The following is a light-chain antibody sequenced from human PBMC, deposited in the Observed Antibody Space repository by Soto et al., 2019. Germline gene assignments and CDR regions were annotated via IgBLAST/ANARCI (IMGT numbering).Light chain of an antibody. CDR3: QQYNNWPTDT. Sequence: EIIWTQSPASLSVSPGERATLSCRASQSVNTNLAWYQQKRGQAPRLLIYGASTRATGIPGRFRGSGSGTEFTLTITSLQSEDGAVYFCQQYNNWPTDTFGQGTKLEIK. V-gene: IGKV3-15*01. J-gene: IGKJ2*01. CDR2: GAS. CDR1: QSVNTN.